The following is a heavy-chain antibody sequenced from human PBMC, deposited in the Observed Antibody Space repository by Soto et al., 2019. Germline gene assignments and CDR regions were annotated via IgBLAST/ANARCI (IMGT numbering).Heavy chain of an antibody. J-gene: IGHJ3*02. V-gene: IGHV4-39*01. Sequence: SETLSLTCTVSGGSISSRSYYWGWIRQPPGKGLEWIGSIYYSGSTYYNPSLKSRVTISVDTSKNQFSLKLSSVTAADTAVYYCARLPGGLAAAGDAFDIWGQGTMVTVSS. CDR3: ARLPGGLAAAGDAFDI. CDR1: GGSISSRSYY. CDR2: IYYSGST. D-gene: IGHD6-13*01.